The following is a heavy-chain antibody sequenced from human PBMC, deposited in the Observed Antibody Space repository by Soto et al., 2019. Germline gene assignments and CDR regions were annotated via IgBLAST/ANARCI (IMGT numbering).Heavy chain of an antibody. J-gene: IGHJ4*02. V-gene: IGHV3-33*01. CDR2: IWYDGSNK. Sequence: QVQLVESGGGVVQPGRSLRLSCAASGFTFSSHGMHWVRQAPGKGLEWVAVIWYDGSNKYYADSVKGRFTISRDDSKNMVYLQMNSLRAEDMGVYYCVRDGWYSIQAPYWGQGTLVTVSS. D-gene: IGHD6-19*01. CDR1: GFTFSSHG. CDR3: VRDGWYSIQAPY.